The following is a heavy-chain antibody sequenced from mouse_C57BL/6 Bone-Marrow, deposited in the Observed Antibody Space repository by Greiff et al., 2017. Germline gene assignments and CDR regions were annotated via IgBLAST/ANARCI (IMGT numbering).Heavy chain of an antibody. CDR3: ARARIGFDY. V-gene: IGHV1-69*01. J-gene: IGHJ2*01. CDR1: GYTFTSYW. Sequence: QVQLQQPGAELVMPGASVKLSCKASGYTFTSYWMHWVKQRPGQGLEWIGEIDPSDSYTNYNQKFKGKSTLTVDKSSSTAYMQLSSLTSEDSAVYYCARARIGFDYWGQGTTLTVSS. CDR2: IDPSDSYT.